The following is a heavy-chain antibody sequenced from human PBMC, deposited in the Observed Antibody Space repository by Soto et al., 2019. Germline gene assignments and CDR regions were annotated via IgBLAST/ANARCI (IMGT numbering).Heavy chain of an antibody. CDR3: ARQGSGSYYSWFDP. CDR2: IYYSGRT. J-gene: IGHJ5*02. D-gene: IGHD3-10*01. CDR1: GGSISSSSYY. Sequence: QLQLQESGPGLVKPSETLSLTCTVSGGSISSSSYYWGWIRQPPGKGLEWIGSIYYSGRTYYNPSLMSRVTISVDTSKNQFSLKLSSVTAADTAVYYCARQGSGSYYSWFDPWGQGTLVTVSS. V-gene: IGHV4-39*01.